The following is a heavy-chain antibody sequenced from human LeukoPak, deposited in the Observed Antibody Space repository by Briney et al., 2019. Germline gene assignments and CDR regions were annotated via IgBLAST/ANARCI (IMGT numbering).Heavy chain of an antibody. CDR3: AKEDPDIVALLGY. CDR2: ISYDGSNK. Sequence: SGGSLRLSCAASGFTFSSYGMHWVRQAPGKGLEWVAVISYDGSNKYYADSVKGRFTISRDNSKNTLYLQMNSLRAEDTAVYYCAKEDPDIVALLGYWGQGTLVTVSS. CDR1: GFTFSSYG. J-gene: IGHJ4*02. V-gene: IGHV3-30*18. D-gene: IGHD5-12*01.